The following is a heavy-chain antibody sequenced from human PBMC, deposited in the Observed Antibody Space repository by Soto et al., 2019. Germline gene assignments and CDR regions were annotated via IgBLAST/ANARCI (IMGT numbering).Heavy chain of an antibody. CDR3: AAGEASSRNLAPYYLDF. Sequence: SETLSLTCTVSGGSMRNYFWTWIRQPPGKGLKWIGYIHYSGTTSFFPSYNPSLRSRVTISEDTSKNQFSLKLLSVTTADTAVYFCAAGEASSRNLAPYYLDFWGQGTLVTVSS. J-gene: IGHJ4*02. CDR2: IHYSGTT. CDR1: GGSMRNYF. D-gene: IGHD6-13*01. V-gene: IGHV4-59*01.